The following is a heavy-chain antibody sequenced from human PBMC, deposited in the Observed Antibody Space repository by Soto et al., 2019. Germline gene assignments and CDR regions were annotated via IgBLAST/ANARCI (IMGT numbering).Heavy chain of an antibody. J-gene: IGHJ4*02. Sequence: QVQLVESGGGVVQPGRSLRLSCAASGFTFSSYAMHWVRQAPGKGLEWVAVISYDGSNKYYADSVKGRFTISRDNSKNTLYLRMNSRRAEDTAVYYCARDPPIVVVVAAAPYFDYWGQGTLVTVSS. D-gene: IGHD2-15*01. CDR3: ARDPPIVVVVAAAPYFDY. CDR2: ISYDGSNK. CDR1: GFTFSSYA. V-gene: IGHV3-30-3*01.